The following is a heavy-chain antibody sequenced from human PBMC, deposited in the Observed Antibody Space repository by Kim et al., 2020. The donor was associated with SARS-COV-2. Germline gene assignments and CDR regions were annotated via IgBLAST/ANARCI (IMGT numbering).Heavy chain of an antibody. V-gene: IGHV2-70*17. Sequence: GPTLVNPTQTLTLTCTFSGFSLSTRGMCVSWIRQPPGKALEWLARIDWDDDKFYSTSMKTRLTVSKDTSKNQVALSMTNTDPVDTGTYYCARIRCDCGSSSCQAAYFDSWGQGTLVTVSS. CDR1: GFSLSTRGMC. CDR2: IDWDDDK. D-gene: IGHD2-2*01. J-gene: IGHJ4*02. CDR3: ARIRCDCGSSSCQAAYFDS.